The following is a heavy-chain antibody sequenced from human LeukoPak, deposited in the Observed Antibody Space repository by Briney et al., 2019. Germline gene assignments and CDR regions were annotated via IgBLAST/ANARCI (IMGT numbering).Heavy chain of an antibody. J-gene: IGHJ4*02. CDR1: GFTFSSYE. Sequence: GGSLRLSCAASGFTFSSYEMNWVRQAPGKGLEWVSYISSSGSTIYYADSVKGRFTISRDNAKNSLCLQMNSLRAEDTAVYYCARVPLRYYDSRGYFDYWGQGTLVTVSS. CDR3: ARVPLRYYDSRGYFDY. V-gene: IGHV3-48*03. D-gene: IGHD3-22*01. CDR2: ISSSGSTI.